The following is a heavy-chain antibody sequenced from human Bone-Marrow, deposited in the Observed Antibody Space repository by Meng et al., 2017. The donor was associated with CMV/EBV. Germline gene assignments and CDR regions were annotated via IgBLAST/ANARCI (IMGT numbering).Heavy chain of an antibody. CDR2: INHSGST. CDR3: ARGGRHVLRLYGSGSSLDY. Sequence: FSDYYMSWIRQAPGKGLEWIGEINHSGSTNYNPSLKSRVTISVDTSKNQFSLKLSSVTAADTAVYYCARGGRHVLRLYGSGSSLDYWGQGTLVTVSS. V-gene: IGHV4-34*01. J-gene: IGHJ4*02. CDR1: FSDYY. D-gene: IGHD3-10*01.